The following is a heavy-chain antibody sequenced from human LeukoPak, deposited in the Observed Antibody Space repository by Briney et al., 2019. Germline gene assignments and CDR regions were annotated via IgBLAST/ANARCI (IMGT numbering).Heavy chain of an antibody. J-gene: IGHJ4*02. Sequence: GASVKVSCKVSGYTLTELSMHWVRQAPGQRLEWMGWINAGNGNTKYSQKFQGRVTITRDTSASTAYMELSSLRSEDTAVYYCARSGENDYGVHYWGQGTLVTVSS. D-gene: IGHD4-17*01. CDR1: GYTLTELS. CDR3: ARSGENDYGVHY. V-gene: IGHV1-3*01. CDR2: INAGNGNT.